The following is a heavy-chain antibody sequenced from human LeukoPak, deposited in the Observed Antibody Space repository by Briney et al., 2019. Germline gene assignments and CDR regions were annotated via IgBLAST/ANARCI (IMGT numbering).Heavy chain of an antibody. CDR3: ARHDLWFGERYFDY. D-gene: IGHD3-10*01. CDR1: GYTFSSYW. Sequence: GESLKISCRGSGYTFSSYWIAWVRQMPGKGLEWMGLVYPGDSDTRYSPSFQGQVTISADKSISTAYLQWSSLKASDTAMYYCARHDLWFGERYFDYWGQGTLVTVSS. V-gene: IGHV5-51*01. CDR2: VYPGDSDT. J-gene: IGHJ4*02.